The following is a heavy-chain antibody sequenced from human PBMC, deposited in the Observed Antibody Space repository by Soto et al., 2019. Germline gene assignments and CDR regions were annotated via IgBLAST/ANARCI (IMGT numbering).Heavy chain of an antibody. CDR1: GFTFSDYY. CDR3: ARDRTMDDFWSGYYPYYYYYMDV. CDR2: ISSSGSTI. J-gene: IGHJ6*03. Sequence: GGSLRLSCAASGFTFSDYYMSWIRQAPGKGLEWVPYISSSGSTIYYADSVKGRFTISRDNAKNSLYLQMNSLRAEDTAVYYCARDRTMDDFWSGYYPYYYYYMDVWGKGTTVTVSS. V-gene: IGHV3-11*01. D-gene: IGHD3-3*01.